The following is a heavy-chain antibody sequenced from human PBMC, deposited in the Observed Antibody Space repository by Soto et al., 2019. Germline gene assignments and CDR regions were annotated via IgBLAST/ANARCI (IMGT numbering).Heavy chain of an antibody. CDR1: GFTFGRHG. Sequence: QVPLVESGGGVVQPGGSLRLSCAASGFTFGRHGMHWVRQAPGKGLEWVAVIGSEGARDSYADSMKGRFSISRDNGQTTLSSQTHGLSVEDTAGTSFARDDDHPDAGLDYWGQGTLLTVSS. CDR2: IGSEGARD. J-gene: IGHJ4*02. CDR3: ARDDDHPDAGLDY. V-gene: IGHV3-33*01.